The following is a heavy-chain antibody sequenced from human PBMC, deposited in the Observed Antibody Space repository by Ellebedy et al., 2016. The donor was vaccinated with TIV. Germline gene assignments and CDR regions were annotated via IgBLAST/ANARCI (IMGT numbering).Heavy chain of an antibody. CDR2: INQYGSEK. J-gene: IGHJ4*02. D-gene: IGHD6-13*01. V-gene: IGHV3-7*03. CDR1: GFIFSSYW. CDR3: ASLHSSSWSDFDY. Sequence: GESLKISCAASGFIFSSYWMSWVRQAPGKGLEWVANINQYGSEKYYVDSVKGRFTISRYNVKNSLYLQMNSLRAEDTAVYYCASLHSSSWSDFDYWGQGILVTVSS.